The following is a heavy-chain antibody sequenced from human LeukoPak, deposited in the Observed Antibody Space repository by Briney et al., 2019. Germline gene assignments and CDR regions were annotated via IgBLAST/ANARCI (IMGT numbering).Heavy chain of an antibody. CDR1: GFTVSSYN. CDR2: ISDSGGST. CDR3: VRGYSFGPYGMDV. Sequence: GGSLRLSCAASGFTVSSYNMNWVRQAPGKGLEYVSAISDSGGSTYYADSVKGRFTISRDNSKNTLYLQMSSLRAEDTAVYFCVRGYSFGPYGMDVWGQGTTVTVSS. V-gene: IGHV3-64D*09. J-gene: IGHJ6*02. D-gene: IGHD2-15*01.